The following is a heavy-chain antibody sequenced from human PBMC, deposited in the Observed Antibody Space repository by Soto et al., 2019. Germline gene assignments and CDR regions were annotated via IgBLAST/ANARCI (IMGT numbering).Heavy chain of an antibody. CDR1: GGTFSSYA. Sequence: SVKVSCKASGGTFSSYAISWVRQAPGQGLEWMGGIIPIFGTANYAQKFRGRVTITADESTSTAYMELSSLRSEDTAVYYCARASIAVAGTEVGWFDPGGQGTLVTGSS. CDR3: ARASIAVAGTEVGWFDP. J-gene: IGHJ5*02. D-gene: IGHD6-19*01. V-gene: IGHV1-69*13. CDR2: IIPIFGTA.